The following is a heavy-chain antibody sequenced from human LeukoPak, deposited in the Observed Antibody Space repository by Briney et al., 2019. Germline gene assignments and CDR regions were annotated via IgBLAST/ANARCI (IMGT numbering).Heavy chain of an antibody. CDR3: ARDNTIFGVARYSDY. V-gene: IGHV4-59*01. Sequence: SETLSLTCTVSGGSISSYYWSWIRQPPGKGLEWIGYIYYSGSTNYNPSLKSRVTISVDTSKNQFSLKLSSVTAADTAVYYCARDNTIFGVARYSDYWGQGTLVTVSS. CDR2: IYYSGST. D-gene: IGHD3-3*01. CDR1: GGSISSYY. J-gene: IGHJ4*02.